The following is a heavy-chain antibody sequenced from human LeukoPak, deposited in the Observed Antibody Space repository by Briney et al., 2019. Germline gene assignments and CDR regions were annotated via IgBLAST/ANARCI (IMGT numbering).Heavy chain of an antibody. J-gene: IGHJ5*02. CDR2: INPNSGGT. CDR3: ARGLHNWNDPHSGYWFDP. CDR1: GYTLTRYY. D-gene: IGHD1-20*01. Sequence: ALVKVSCQASGYTLTRYYMHWVRRAPGQGLEWMGWINPNSGGTNYAQKFQGWVTMTRDTSISTAYMELSRLRSDDTAVYYCARGLHNWNDPHSGYWFDPWGQGTLVTVSS. V-gene: IGHV1-2*04.